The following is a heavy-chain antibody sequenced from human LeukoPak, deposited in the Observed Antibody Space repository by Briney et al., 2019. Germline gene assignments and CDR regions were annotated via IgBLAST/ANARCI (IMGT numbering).Heavy chain of an antibody. CDR3: ARFTGYMVRGVGGV. CDR1: GYTFTNSD. V-gene: IGHV1-8*02. D-gene: IGHD3-10*01. J-gene: IGHJ6*02. Sequence: ASVKVSCKASGYTFTNSDINWVRQAPGQGLEWMGWMNPNSGNTGYAQKFQGRVTMTRNTSISTAYMELSSLRSEDTAVYYCARFTGYMVRGVGGVWGQGTMVAVSS. CDR2: MNPNSGNT.